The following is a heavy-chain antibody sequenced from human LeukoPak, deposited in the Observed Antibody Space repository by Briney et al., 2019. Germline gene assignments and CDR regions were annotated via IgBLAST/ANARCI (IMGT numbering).Heavy chain of an antibody. CDR1: GGSVSSGSYY. CDR2: IYYSGST. CDR3: AKGPYKAGTILFDP. V-gene: IGHV4-61*01. D-gene: IGHD1-7*01. J-gene: IGHJ5*02. Sequence: PSETLSLTCTVSGGSVSSGSYYWSWIRQPPGKGLEWIGYIYYSGSTKYNPSLKSRVTISVDTSKNQLSLKLSSVTAADTAVYHCAKGPYKAGTILFDPWGQGTLVTVSS.